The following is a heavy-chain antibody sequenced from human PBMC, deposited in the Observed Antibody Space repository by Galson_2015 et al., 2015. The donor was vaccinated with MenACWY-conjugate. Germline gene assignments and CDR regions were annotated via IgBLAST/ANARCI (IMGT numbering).Heavy chain of an antibody. CDR1: GFAFSSYW. CDR3: ARDTRGHFDY. CDR2: IKQDGREK. J-gene: IGHJ4*01. V-gene: IGHV3-7*03. Sequence: SLRLSCAVSGFAFSSYWMSWVRQAPGKGLEWVANIKQDGREKNYVDSVKGRFTISRDNADNSVYLQMDSLRVEDTAVYYCARDTRGHFDYWG.